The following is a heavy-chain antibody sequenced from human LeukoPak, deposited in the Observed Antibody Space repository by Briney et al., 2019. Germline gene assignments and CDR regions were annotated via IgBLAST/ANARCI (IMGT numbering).Heavy chain of an antibody. D-gene: IGHD3-3*02. CDR3: ARVETSLVHFGMDV. Sequence: GGSLRLSCAASGLTFSSYWMSWVRQAPGKGLEWVANIKPDGRGKYHVDSVKGRFTISRDNAKNSLYLQMNSLRAEDTAVYYCARVETSLVHFGMDVWGQGTTVTV. V-gene: IGHV3-7*05. J-gene: IGHJ6*02. CDR2: IKPDGRGK. CDR1: GLTFSSYW.